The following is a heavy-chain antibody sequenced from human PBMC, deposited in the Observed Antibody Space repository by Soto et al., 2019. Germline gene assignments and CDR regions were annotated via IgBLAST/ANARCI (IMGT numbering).Heavy chain of an antibody. CDR2: IVVGSGHT. Sequence: SVKASCKTSGFTFTSSAMQWVRHARGQRLEWIGWIVVGSGHTNYAQKFQERVTITRDMSTSTAYMELSSLRSEDTAMYYCAAASSTSGGYYGIDVWGQGTTVTVS. CDR3: AAASSTSGGYYGIDV. CDR1: GFTFTSSA. J-gene: IGHJ6*02. V-gene: IGHV1-58*02. D-gene: IGHD2-2*01.